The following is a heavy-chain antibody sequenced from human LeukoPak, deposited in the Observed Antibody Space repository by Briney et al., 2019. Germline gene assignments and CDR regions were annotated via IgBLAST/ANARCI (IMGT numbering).Heavy chain of an antibody. CDR3: ARGTYYYDSSGYHRFDY. D-gene: IGHD3-22*01. Sequence: PGGSPRLSCAASGFTFSSYSMNWVRQAPGKGLEWVSAISGSGGSTYYADSVKGRFTISRDNAKNSLYLQMNSLRAEDTALYYCARGTYYYDSSGYHRFDYWGQGTLVTVSS. V-gene: IGHV3-21*04. CDR1: GFTFSSYS. J-gene: IGHJ4*02. CDR2: ISGSGGST.